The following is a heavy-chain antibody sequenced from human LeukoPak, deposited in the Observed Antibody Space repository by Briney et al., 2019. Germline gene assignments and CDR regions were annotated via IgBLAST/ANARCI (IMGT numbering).Heavy chain of an antibody. CDR2: FNPDNGGT. Sequence: ASVKVSCKASGYAFTDYYVHWVRPAPGQGLEWMGWFNPDNGGTNSVQKFQGRVTMTGDTSMRTVYMELTRLRSDDTAVYYCARNHVAIQWFGEGGFDPWGQGTLVTVSS. CDR1: GYAFTDYY. D-gene: IGHD3-10*01. J-gene: IGHJ5*02. CDR3: ARNHVAIQWFGEGGFDP. V-gene: IGHV1-2*02.